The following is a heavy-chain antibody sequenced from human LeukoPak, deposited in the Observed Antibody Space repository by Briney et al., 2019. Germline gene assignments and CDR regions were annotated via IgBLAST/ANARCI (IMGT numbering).Heavy chain of an antibody. D-gene: IGHD5-18*01. Sequence: GGSLRLSCAASGFTLSTYSMNWVRQAPGKGLEWISYINSDTYGNTIHYADTVKGRFTISRDNAKSSLYLQMNSLRDEDTAVYYCASSDTAMELNFDYWGQGTLVTVSS. CDR3: ASSDTAMELNFDY. CDR1: GFTLSTYS. V-gene: IGHV3-48*02. CDR2: INSDTYGNTI. J-gene: IGHJ4*02.